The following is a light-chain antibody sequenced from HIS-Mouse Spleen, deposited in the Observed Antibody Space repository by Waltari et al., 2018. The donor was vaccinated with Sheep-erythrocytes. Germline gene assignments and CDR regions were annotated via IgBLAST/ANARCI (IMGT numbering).Light chain of an antibody. CDR2: WAS. V-gene: IGKV4-1*01. CDR3: QQYYSTLT. J-gene: IGKJ4*01. Sequence: DIVMTQSPDSLAVSLGERATINCKSSQSVLYSSNNKNYLAWYQQKPGQPPKLLIYWASTRESGVPERFSGSGSGTDFTLTIISLQAEDVAVYYCQQYYSTLTFGGGTKVEIK. CDR1: QSVLYSSNNKNY.